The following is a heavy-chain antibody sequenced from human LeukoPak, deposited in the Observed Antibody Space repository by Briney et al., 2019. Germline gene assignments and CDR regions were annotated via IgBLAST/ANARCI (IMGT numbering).Heavy chain of an antibody. Sequence: PSETLSLTCAVSGGSISSSNWWSWVRQPPGKGLEWIGEIYHRGSTNYNPSLKSRVTISVDKSKNQFSLRLSSVTAADTATYYCVRRDYYDSTGYFGYWGQGTLVTVSS. CDR3: VRRDYYDSTGYFGY. CDR2: IYHRGST. D-gene: IGHD3-22*01. J-gene: IGHJ4*02. V-gene: IGHV4-4*02. CDR1: GGSISSSNW.